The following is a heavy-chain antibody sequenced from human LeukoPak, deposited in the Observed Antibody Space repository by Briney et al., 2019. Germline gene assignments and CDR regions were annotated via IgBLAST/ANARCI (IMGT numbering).Heavy chain of an antibody. D-gene: IGHD3-22*01. CDR3: ARHAFYYDSSGNHNCFDY. CDR1: GGSISSGGYY. V-gene: IGHV4-31*03. CDR2: IYYSGST. Sequence: SETLSLTCTASGGSISSGGYYWSWIRQHPGKGLEWIGYIYYSGSTYYNPSLKSRVTISVDTSKNQFSLKLSSVTAADTAVYYCARHAFYYDSSGNHNCFDYWGQGTLVTVSS. J-gene: IGHJ4*02.